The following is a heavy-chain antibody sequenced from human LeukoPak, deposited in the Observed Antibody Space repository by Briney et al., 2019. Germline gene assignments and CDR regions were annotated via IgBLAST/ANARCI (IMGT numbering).Heavy chain of an antibody. Sequence: GGSLRLSCAASGFTFSNYGMNWVRQAPGKGLEWVSVFSGSGASTHYADSVKGRFTISRDNSKDTLYLQMNSLRAEDTAVYYCAKLRWSSSGAFDIWGQGTMVTVSS. J-gene: IGHJ3*02. CDR3: AKLRWSSSGAFDI. CDR1: GFTFSNYG. D-gene: IGHD4-23*01. V-gene: IGHV3-23*01. CDR2: FSGSGAST.